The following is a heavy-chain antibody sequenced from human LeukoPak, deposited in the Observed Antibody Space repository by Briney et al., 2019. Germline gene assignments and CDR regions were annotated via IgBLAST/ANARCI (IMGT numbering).Heavy chain of an antibody. CDR2: ISTYNGNT. D-gene: IGHD1-26*01. V-gene: IGHV1-18*01. Sequence: GASVKVSCKASGYTFTNYGISWVRQAPGQGLEWMGWISTYNGNTSYVQKLQGRATMTTDTPTSTAYMELRSLRYEDTAVYYCARERLGGGFDYWGQGTLVTVSS. CDR3: ARERLGGGFDY. CDR1: GYTFTNYG. J-gene: IGHJ4*02.